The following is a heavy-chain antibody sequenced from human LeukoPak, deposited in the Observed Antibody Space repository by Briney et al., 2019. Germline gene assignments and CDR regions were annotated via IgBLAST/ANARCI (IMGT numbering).Heavy chain of an antibody. V-gene: IGHV3-21*01. CDR3: ARARGIAVAGLIDY. J-gene: IGHJ4*02. CDR2: ISGSSSYI. D-gene: IGHD6-19*01. CDR1: GFTFSSYS. Sequence: GGSLRLSCAASGFTFSSYSMNWVRQAPGNGLEWVSSISGSSSYIYCADSVKGRFTIYRDNAKNSLYLQMNSLRAEDTAVYYCARARGIAVAGLIDYWGQGTLVTVSS.